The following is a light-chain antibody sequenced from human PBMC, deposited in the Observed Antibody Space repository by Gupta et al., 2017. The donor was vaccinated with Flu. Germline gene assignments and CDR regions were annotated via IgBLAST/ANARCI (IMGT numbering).Light chain of an antibody. V-gene: IGKV3-15*01. J-gene: IGKJ1*01. CDR2: GAS. CDR3: QQDYTRPGT. Sequence: PATLSVSAGESATLSCSASQSIGGNLAWYQQKPGQAPRLLIYGASTRATGIPARFSGSGSGTEFTLAINSLQSEDFAVYYCQQDYTRPGTFGQGTKVEIK. CDR1: QSIGGN.